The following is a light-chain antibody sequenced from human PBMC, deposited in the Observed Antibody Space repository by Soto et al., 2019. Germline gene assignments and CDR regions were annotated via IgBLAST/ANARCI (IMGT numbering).Light chain of an antibody. CDR3: QQYYSYPPT. Sequence: AIRMTQSPSSFSASTGDRVTITCRASQGISSYLAWYQQKPGKAPKLLIYAASTLQSGVPSRFSGSGSGTDFTLSISRLQSEYFATYYCQQYYSYPPTFAQVTRLEIK. V-gene: IGKV1-8*01. CDR1: QGISSY. CDR2: AAS. J-gene: IGKJ5*01.